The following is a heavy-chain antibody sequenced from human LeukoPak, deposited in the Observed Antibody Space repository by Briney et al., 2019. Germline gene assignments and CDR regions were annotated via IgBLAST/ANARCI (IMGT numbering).Heavy chain of an antibody. D-gene: IGHD3-16*01. CDR1: GFTFSGYG. CDR3: AKTSPSWGHEGFDP. Sequence: PGGSLRLSCAASGFTFSGYGMSWVRQAPGKGLEWVSAISGSGGSTYYADSVKGRFTISRDNSKNTLYLQMNSLRAEDTAVYYCAKTSPSWGHEGFDPWGQGTLVTVSS. CDR2: ISGSGGST. V-gene: IGHV3-23*01. J-gene: IGHJ5*02.